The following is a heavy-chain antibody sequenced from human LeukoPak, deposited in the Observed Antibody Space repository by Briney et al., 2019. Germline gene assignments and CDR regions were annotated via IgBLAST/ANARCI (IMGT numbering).Heavy chain of an antibody. D-gene: IGHD6-19*01. CDR2: ISTNSRYI. CDR3: AREWLVQEDY. V-gene: IGHV3-21*01. CDR1: GFTFRTYS. J-gene: IGHJ4*02. Sequence: GGSLRLSCAASGFTFRTYSMNWVRQAPGKGLEWVSSISTNSRYIYYADSVKGRFTISRDNAKNSLYLQMNSLRAEDTAVYYCAREWLVQEDYWGQGTLVTVSS.